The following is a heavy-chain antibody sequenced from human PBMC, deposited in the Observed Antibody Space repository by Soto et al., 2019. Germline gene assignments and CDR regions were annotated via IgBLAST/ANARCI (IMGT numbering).Heavy chain of an antibody. V-gene: IGHV4-39*01. Sequence: PSETLSLTCTVSGGSISSSSYYWGWIRQPPGKGLEWIGSIYYSGSTYYNPSLKSRVTISVDTSKNQFSLKLSSVTAADTAVYYCARAGGITMVRGVINYYYYMDVWGKGTTVTVSS. J-gene: IGHJ6*03. CDR2: IYYSGST. CDR1: GGSISSSSYY. D-gene: IGHD3-10*01. CDR3: ARAGGITMVRGVINYYYYMDV.